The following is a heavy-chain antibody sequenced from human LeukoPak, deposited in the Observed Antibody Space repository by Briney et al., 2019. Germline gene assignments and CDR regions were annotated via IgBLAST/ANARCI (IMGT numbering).Heavy chain of an antibody. V-gene: IGHV3-21*01. D-gene: IGHD3-9*01. Sequence: GGSLRLSRATSGLTLSSYAMSWVRQAPGKGPECVSSLSSSWSYIYYADSAKGRFTISRDKAMSSLYLQMISLRAEDTAVYYCARAPRAVSLRYFDWLLHYFDYWGQGTLVTVSS. CDR2: LSSSWSYI. CDR3: ARAPRAVSLRYFDWLLHYFDY. J-gene: IGHJ4*02. CDR1: GLTLSSYA.